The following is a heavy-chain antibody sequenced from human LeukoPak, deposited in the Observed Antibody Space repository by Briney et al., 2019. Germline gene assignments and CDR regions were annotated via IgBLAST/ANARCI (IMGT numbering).Heavy chain of an antibody. CDR1: GYTFTGYC. J-gene: IGHJ4*02. Sequence: ASVKVSCKASGYTFTGYCLHWVRQAPGQGLEWMGWINPNSGDTNYAQKFQGRVTMTRDTSISTAYMELSRLRSDDTAVYYCAKRSITAQYYFDYWGQGTLVTVSS. CDR3: AKRSITAQYYFDY. D-gene: IGHD6-6*01. V-gene: IGHV1-2*02. CDR2: INPNSGDT.